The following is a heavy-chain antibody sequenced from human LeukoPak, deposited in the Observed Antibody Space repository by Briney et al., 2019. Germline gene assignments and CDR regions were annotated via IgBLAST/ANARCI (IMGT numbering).Heavy chain of an antibody. CDR2: INYSGST. J-gene: IGHJ4*02. V-gene: IGHV4-39*01. CDR1: GGAISSDSYY. CDR3: ARLSDF. Sequence: PSETLSLTCSVSGGAISSDSYYWGWIRQTPGKGLEWIASINYSGSTYYNPSLNSRATISVDTSKTQFSVRLSSVTAADTAVYYCARLSDFWGQGILVTVSS.